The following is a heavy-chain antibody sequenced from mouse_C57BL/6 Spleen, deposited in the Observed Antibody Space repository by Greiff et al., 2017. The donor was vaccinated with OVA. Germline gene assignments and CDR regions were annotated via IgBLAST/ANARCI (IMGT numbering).Heavy chain of an antibody. Sequence: EVQLQQSGPELVKPGASVKISCKASGYTFTDYYMNWVKQSHGKSLEWIGDINPNNGGTSYNQKFKGKATLTVDKSSSTAYMELRSLTSEDSAVYYCASYYGSSYFDNWGQGTTLTVSS. CDR1: GYTFTDYY. CDR3: ASYYGSSYFDN. CDR2: INPNNGGT. J-gene: IGHJ2*01. V-gene: IGHV1-26*01. D-gene: IGHD1-1*01.